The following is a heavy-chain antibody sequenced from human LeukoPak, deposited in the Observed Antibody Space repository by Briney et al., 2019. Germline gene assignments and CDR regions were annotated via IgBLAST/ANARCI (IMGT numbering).Heavy chain of an antibody. D-gene: IGHD2-2*01. J-gene: IGHJ6*04. CDR1: GFTFSNAW. CDR2: TKSKTDGGTT. Sequence: GGSLRLSCVASGFTFSNAWMSWVRQAPGKGLEWVGRTKSKTDGGTTDYAAPVKGRFTISRDDSKNTLYLQMNSLKTEDTAVYYCTTYCSSTSCYVGYYGMDVWGKGTTVTVSS. V-gene: IGHV3-15*01. CDR3: TTYCSSTSCYVGYYGMDV.